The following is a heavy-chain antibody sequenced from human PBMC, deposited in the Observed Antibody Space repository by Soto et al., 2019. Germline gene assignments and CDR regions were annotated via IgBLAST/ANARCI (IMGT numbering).Heavy chain of an antibody. D-gene: IGHD2-15*01. CDR2: ISYDGSNK. CDR1: GFTFSSYG. V-gene: IGHV3-30*18. CDR3: AKDSQKGGLLPYYYYGMGV. J-gene: IGHJ6*02. Sequence: GSLRLSCAASGFTFSSYGMHWVRQAPGKGLEWVAVISYDGSNKYYADSVKGRFTISRDNSKNTLYLQMNSLRAEDTAVYYCAKDSQKGGLLPYYYYGMGVWGQGTTVTVSS.